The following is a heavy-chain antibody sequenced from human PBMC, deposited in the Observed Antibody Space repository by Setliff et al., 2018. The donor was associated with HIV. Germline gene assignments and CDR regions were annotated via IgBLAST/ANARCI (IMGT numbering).Heavy chain of an antibody. CDR3: AKDTGDNDFWSGYRNYYGMDV. V-gene: IGHV3-30*02. Sequence: PGGSLRLSCAASGFTFSNYGMHWVRQAPGKGLEWVAVIWNDGSNKYYADSVKGRFTISRDNSKNTLYLEMNSLRAEDTAVYYCAKDTGDNDFWSGYRNYYGMDVWGQGTTVTAP. J-gene: IGHJ6*02. CDR2: IWNDGSNK. D-gene: IGHD3-3*01. CDR1: GFTFSNYG.